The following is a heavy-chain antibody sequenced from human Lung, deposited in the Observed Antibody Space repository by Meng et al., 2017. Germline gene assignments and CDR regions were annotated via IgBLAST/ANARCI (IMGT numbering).Heavy chain of an antibody. V-gene: IGHV4-4*03. Sequence: QVPLQGAGPRPVQPPGTLSLPCALSGNSLTRTQWWSWLRQTPGKGLEWIGEISHSGSTVYRPSLQGRVSISLDKSNNEFSLKLTSVTAADTAVYYCARETLRELGLFHYWGQGILVTVSS. J-gene: IGHJ4*02. CDR3: ARETLRELGLFHY. CDR2: ISHSGST. D-gene: IGHD1-7*01. CDR1: GNSLTRTQW.